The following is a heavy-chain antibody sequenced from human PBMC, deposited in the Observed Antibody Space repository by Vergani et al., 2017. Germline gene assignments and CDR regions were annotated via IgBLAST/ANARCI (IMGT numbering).Heavy chain of an antibody. D-gene: IGHD1-1*01. CDR3: ARNTTYTDS. CDR2: IYPADSDT. V-gene: IGHV5-51*03. Sequence: EVELVQSGPEMRKPGESLMISCKCSEYSFGNYWIGWVRQMPGKGLEWMGNIYPADSDTRYSPSFQGQVTISADKSISTAFLQWDSLTASDTALYYCARNTTYTDSWGQGTLVTVSS. CDR1: EYSFGNYW. J-gene: IGHJ4*02.